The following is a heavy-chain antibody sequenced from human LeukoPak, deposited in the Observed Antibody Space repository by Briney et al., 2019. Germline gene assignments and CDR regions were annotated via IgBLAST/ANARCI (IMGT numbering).Heavy chain of an antibody. J-gene: IGHJ4*02. CDR1: GGSISSGGYY. V-gene: IGHV4-31*03. D-gene: IGHD2-2*02. CDR3: AGGPYCSSTSCYNGAVDY. Sequence: SETLSLTCTVSGGSISSGGYYWSWIRQHPGKGLEWIGYIYYSGSTNYNPSLKSRVTISVDTSKNQFSLKLSSVTAAGTAVYYCAGGPYCSSTSCYNGAVDYWGQGTLVTVSS. CDR2: IYYSGST.